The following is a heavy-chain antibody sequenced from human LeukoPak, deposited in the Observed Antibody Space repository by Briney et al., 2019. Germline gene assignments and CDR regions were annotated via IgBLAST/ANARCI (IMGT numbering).Heavy chain of an antibody. CDR3: ARALNGYFYAFDS. D-gene: IGHD2/OR15-2a*01. CDR1: GGSLSSGEYY. J-gene: IGHJ4*02. Sequence: PSQTLSLTCTVSGGSLSSGEYYWSWIRQPPGKGLEWLGYFSYTGSTYYNPSVKSRVSISVDTSKNQFSLKLTSVTAADTAVYYCARALNGYFYAFDSWGQGTLVTVSS. CDR2: FSYTGST. V-gene: IGHV4-30-4*01.